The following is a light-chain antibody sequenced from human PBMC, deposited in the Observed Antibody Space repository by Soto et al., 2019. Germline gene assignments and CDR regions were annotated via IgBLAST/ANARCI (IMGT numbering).Light chain of an antibody. V-gene: IGKV3-20*01. CDR2: GAS. Sequence: ESVLTQSPGTLSLSPGERATLSCRASQSVSSNYLAWYQQKPGQAPRLLIYGASTRATGTPDRFSGSGSGTDFTLTISRLEPADSAVYDCQQYCSSPTWTFGQGTQVEIK. CDR1: QSVSSNY. J-gene: IGKJ1*01. CDR3: QQYCSSPTWT.